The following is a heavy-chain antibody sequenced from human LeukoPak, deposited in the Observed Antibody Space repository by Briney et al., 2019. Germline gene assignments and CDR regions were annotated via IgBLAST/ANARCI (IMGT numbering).Heavy chain of an antibody. CDR1: GYTFTGYY. Sequence: ASVRVSCKASGYTFTGYYMHWVRQAPGQGLDWMGWINPNSVGTNYAKKFQGRVTMTRDTSISTAYMELSRLRSDDTAVYYCARGLSLLWFRELLSNGTKFLKANWFDPWGQGTLVTVSS. V-gene: IGHV1-2*02. CDR2: INPNSVGT. D-gene: IGHD3-10*01. J-gene: IGHJ5*02. CDR3: ARGLSLLWFRELLSNGTKFLKANWFDP.